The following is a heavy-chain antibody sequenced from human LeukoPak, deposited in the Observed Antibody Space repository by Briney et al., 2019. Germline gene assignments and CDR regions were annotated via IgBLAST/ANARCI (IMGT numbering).Heavy chain of an antibody. CDR2: IDTVGGT. CDR3: ANFERTVAGPYNWFDP. V-gene: IGHV3-13*01. CDR1: GFTFSNYD. D-gene: IGHD6-19*01. J-gene: IGHJ5*02. Sequence: GGSLRLSCAASGFTFSNYDMHWVRQAPGKGLEWVSAIDTVGGTYYPVSVKGRFTISRDNSKNTLYLQMNSLRAEDTAVYYCANFERTVAGPYNWFDPWGQGTLVTVSS.